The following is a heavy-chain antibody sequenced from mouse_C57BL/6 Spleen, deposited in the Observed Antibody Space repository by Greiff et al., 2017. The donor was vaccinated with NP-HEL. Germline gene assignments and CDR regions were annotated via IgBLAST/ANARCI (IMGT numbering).Heavy chain of an antibody. Sequence: EVQGVESGGGLVKPGGSLKLSCAASGFTFSSYAMSWVRQTPEKRLEWVATISDGGSYTYYPDNVKGRFTISRDNAKNNLYLQMSHLKSEDTAMYYCARDGGYYGNSYWYFDVWGTGTTVTVSS. V-gene: IGHV5-4*01. CDR1: GFTFSSYA. CDR3: ARDGGYYGNSYWYFDV. J-gene: IGHJ1*03. D-gene: IGHD2-1*01. CDR2: ISDGGSYT.